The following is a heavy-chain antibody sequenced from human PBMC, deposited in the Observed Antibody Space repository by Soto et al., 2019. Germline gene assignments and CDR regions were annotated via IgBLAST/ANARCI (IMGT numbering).Heavy chain of an antibody. J-gene: IGHJ4*02. V-gene: IGHV4-34*01. Sequence: SETLSLTCAVYGGSFSCYYWSWIRQPPGKGLEWIGEINHSGSTNYNPSLKSRVTISVDTSKNQFSLKLSSVTAADTAVYYCARAKYSSSWTKDRYYFDYWGQGTLVTVSS. D-gene: IGHD6-13*01. CDR2: INHSGST. CDR3: ARAKYSSSWTKDRYYFDY. CDR1: GGSFSCYY.